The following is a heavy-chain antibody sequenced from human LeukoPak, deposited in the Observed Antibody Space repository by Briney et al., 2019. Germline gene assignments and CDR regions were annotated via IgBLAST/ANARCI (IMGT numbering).Heavy chain of an antibody. J-gene: IGHJ4*02. D-gene: IGHD3-22*01. V-gene: IGHV3-30*18. CDR1: GFTFSSYG. CDR2: ISYDGSNK. Sequence: PGGSLRLSCAASGFTFSSYGMLWVRQAPGKGLEWVAVISYDGSNKYYADSVKGRFTISRDNSKNTLYLQMNSLRAEDTAVYYCAKDPSYYYDSSGFDYWGQGTLVTVSS. CDR3: AKDPSYYYDSSGFDY.